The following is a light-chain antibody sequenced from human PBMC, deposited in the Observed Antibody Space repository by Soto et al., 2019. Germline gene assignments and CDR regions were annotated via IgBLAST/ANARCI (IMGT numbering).Light chain of an antibody. Sequence: TQGPSTLTEYIGDRVTIIGRASQSISSWLAWYQQKPGKAPKLLIYDASSLESGVPSRFSGSGYGTDFTLTITTLQPEDVGIYYCQQCAAPPRTFGQGTRLEIK. CDR3: QQCAAPPRT. CDR1: QSISSW. CDR2: DAS. J-gene: IGKJ5*01. V-gene: IGKV1-5*02.